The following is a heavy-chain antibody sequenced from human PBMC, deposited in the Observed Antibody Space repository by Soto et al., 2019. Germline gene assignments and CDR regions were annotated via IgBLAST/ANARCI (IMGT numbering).Heavy chain of an antibody. V-gene: IGHV4-39*01. CDR3: ARRNYDFWSGYQLDY. Sequence: PSETLSLTCTVSGGSISSSSYYWGWIRQPPGKGLEWIGSIYYSWSTYYNPSLKSRVTISVDTSKNQFSLKLSSVTAADTAVYYCARRNYDFWSGYQLDYWGQGTRVTVSS. D-gene: IGHD3-3*01. CDR1: GGSISSSSYY. J-gene: IGHJ4*02. CDR2: IYYSWST.